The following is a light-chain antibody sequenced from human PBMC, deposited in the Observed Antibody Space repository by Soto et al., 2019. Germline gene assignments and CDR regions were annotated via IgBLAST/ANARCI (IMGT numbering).Light chain of an antibody. Sequence: QSALTQPPSASGSPGQSVTISCTGTSSDVGAYNYVSWYQQHPGKVPRLMIYEVSKRPSGVPDRFSGSKSGNTASLTVSGLQAEDEVDYYCSSHAGSINLVFGGGTKVTVL. CDR3: SSHAGSINLV. CDR1: SSDVGAYNY. J-gene: IGLJ2*01. CDR2: EVS. V-gene: IGLV2-8*01.